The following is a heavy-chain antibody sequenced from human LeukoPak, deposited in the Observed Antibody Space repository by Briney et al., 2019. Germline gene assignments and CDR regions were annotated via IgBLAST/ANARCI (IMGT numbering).Heavy chain of an antibody. D-gene: IGHD3-16*02. J-gene: IGHJ4*02. V-gene: IGHV1-18*01. CDR1: GYTFTSYG. Sequence: ASVKVSRKASGYTFTSYGISWVGQAPGQGLEWMGWISAYNGNTNYAQKLQGRVTMTTDTSTSTAYMELRSLRSDDTAVYYCARVAFGGVIANGNDYWGQGTLVTVSS. CDR2: ISAYNGNT. CDR3: ARVAFGGVIANGNDY.